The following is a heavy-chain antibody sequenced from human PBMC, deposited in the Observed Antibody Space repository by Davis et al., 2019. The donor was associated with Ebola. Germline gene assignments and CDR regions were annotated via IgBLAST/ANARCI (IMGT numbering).Heavy chain of an antibody. V-gene: IGHV1-3*01. Sequence: ASVKVSCKASGYTFTSYAMHWVRQAPGQRLEWMGWINAGNGNTKYSQKFQGRVTITRDTSASTAYMELSSLRSEDTAVYYCARGLGIVLSLTATSDFDYWGQGTLVTVSS. CDR1: GYTFTSYA. CDR3: ARGLGIVLSLTATSDFDY. CDR2: INAGNGNT. J-gene: IGHJ4*02. D-gene: IGHD5-12*01.